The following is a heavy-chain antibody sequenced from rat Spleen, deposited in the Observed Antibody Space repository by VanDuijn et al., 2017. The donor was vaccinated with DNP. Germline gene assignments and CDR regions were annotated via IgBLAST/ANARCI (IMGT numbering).Heavy chain of an antibody. J-gene: IGHJ2*01. D-gene: IGHD1-4*01. CDR1: GFTFSDYA. V-gene: IGHV5-17*01. CDR2: ISYGGSRN. CDR3: ARGNYPGINTFDY. Sequence: EVQLVESGGGLVQPGRSLKLSCAASGFTFSDYAMAWVRQAPKKGLEWLATISYGGSRNYSRDSVKGLFTVSRVNSKSTLNLQMNSLRSEDTATYYCARGNYPGINTFDYWGQGVTVTVSS.